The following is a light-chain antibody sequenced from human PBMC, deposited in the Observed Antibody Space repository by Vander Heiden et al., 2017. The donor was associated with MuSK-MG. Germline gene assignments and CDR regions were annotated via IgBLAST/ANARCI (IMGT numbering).Light chain of an antibody. V-gene: IGLV1-40*01. CDR2: GNS. CDR1: SSNIGAGYD. CDR3: QSYDSSLSGWV. J-gene: IGLJ1*01. Sequence: QSVLTQPPSVSGAPGQRVTIPCTGSSSNIGAGYDVHWYQQLPGTAPNLLIYGNSNRPAGVPDRFSGSKSGTSASLAITGLQAEDEADYYCQSYDSSLSGWVFGTGSKVTVL.